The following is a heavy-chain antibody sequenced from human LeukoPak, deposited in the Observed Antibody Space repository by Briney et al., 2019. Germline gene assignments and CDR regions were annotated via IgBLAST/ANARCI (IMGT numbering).Heavy chain of an antibody. CDR3: ARVIRGMKNWFDP. CDR1: GYTFTGYY. J-gene: IGHJ5*02. D-gene: IGHD3-10*01. V-gene: IGHV1-2*02. Sequence: ASVKVSCEASGYTFTGYYMHWVRQAPGQGLEWMGWINPNSGGTNYAQKFQGRVTMTRDTSISTAYMELSRLRSDDTAVYYCARVIRGMKNWFDPWGQGTLVTVSS. CDR2: INPNSGGT.